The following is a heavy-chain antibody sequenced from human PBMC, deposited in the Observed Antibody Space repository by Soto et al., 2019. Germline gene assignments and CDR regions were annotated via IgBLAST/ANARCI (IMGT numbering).Heavy chain of an antibody. Sequence: EVQLVESGGGLVQPGGSLKLSCEASGFPFSGSAMHWVGQASGKGREWVGRIRSKGNNYATAYGASLKGRFTISRDDSKNTAYLQMNSLNTEDTAVYYCSRQASDFWSGKPQYYMDVWGKGTTVTVSS. CDR3: SRQASDFWSGKPQYYMDV. J-gene: IGHJ6*03. CDR1: GFPFSGSA. CDR2: IRSKGNNYAT. V-gene: IGHV3-73*01. D-gene: IGHD3-3*01.